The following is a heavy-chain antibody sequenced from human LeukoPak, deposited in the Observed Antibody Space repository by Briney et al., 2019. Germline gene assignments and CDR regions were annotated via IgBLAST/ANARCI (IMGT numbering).Heavy chain of an antibody. J-gene: IGHJ6*03. CDR2: LGADNGNT. CDR1: GYTFTSYG. Sequence: ASVKVSCKASGYTFTSYGISWVRQAPGQGLEWMGWLGADNGNTKYAQKLQGRVTMTTDTSTSTAYMELRSLGSDDTAVYYCARVIERDFWSGYFRYYYYYMDVWGTGTTVTVSS. V-gene: IGHV1-18*01. CDR3: ARVIERDFWSGYFRYYYYYMDV. D-gene: IGHD3-3*01.